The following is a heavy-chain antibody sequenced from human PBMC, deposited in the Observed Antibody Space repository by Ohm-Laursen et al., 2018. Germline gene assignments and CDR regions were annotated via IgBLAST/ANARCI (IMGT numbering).Heavy chain of an antibody. D-gene: IGHD3-22*01. CDR1: GFTFSSYE. CDR2: ISSSGSTL. J-gene: IGHJ3*01. V-gene: IGHV3-48*03. CDR3: ARLPYYHDISGYYVDAFDV. Sequence: SLRLSCAASGFTFSSYEMNWVRQAPGKGLEWVSYISSSGSTLHYADSVKGRFTISRDNAKNSLYLQMSSLRDEDTALYFCARLPYYHDISGYYVDAFDVWGQGTMVTVSS.